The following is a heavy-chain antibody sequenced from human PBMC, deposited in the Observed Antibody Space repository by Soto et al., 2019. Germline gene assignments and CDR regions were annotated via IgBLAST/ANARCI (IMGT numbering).Heavy chain of an antibody. Sequence: GASVKVSCKASGYTLTSYGISWVRRAPGQGLEWMGWISAYNGNTNYAQKLQGRVTMTTDTSTSTAYMELRSLRSDDTAVYYCARDGVYSGSSWSYYYYGMDVWGQGTTVTVSS. J-gene: IGHJ6*02. CDR3: ARDGVYSGSSWSYYYYGMDV. V-gene: IGHV1-18*01. CDR1: GYTLTSYG. CDR2: ISAYNGNT. D-gene: IGHD6-13*01.